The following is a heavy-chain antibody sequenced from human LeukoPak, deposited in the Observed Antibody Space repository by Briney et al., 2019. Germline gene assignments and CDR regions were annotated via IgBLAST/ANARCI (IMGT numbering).Heavy chain of an antibody. Sequence: PGGSLRLSWAAAIYTLADHGMSWVRQVPGKGLDWVSGIYWNGGSTGYADSVKGRFTISRDNAKNSLYLQMNSLRVEDTALYYCAGGDRNGWYFDYWGQGTLVTVSS. D-gene: IGHD6-19*01. V-gene: IGHV3-20*04. J-gene: IGHJ4*02. CDR1: IYTLADHG. CDR3: AGGDRNGWYFDY. CDR2: IYWNGGST.